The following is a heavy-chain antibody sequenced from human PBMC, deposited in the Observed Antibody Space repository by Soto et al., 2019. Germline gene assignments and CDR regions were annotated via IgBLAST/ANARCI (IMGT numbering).Heavy chain of an antibody. V-gene: IGHV3-30-3*01. D-gene: IGHD1-1*01. CDR1: GFTFSSYV. J-gene: IGHJ4*02. Sequence: PGGSLRLSCAASGFTFSSYVMHWVCQAPGKGLEWVAVISYDGSNKYYADSVKGRSTISRDNSENTLYLQMNSLRVEDTAVYYCASPRLSSDGTTPIAYWGRGTLVTVSS. CDR2: ISYDGSNK. CDR3: ASPRLSSDGTTPIAY.